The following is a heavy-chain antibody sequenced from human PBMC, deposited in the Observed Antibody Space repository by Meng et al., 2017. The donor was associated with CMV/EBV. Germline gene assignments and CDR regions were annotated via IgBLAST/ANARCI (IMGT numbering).Heavy chain of an antibody. CDR3: ARDPSLRWIDY. CDR1: GGSISSYY. CDR2: IYTSGST. D-gene: IGHD4-23*01. V-gene: IGHV4-4*07. Sequence: QVPLQAQGRAPVKPSGTLSLTCTVSGGSISSYYWSWSRQPAGKGLEWIGRIYTSGSTYYNPSLKSRVTISVDTSKNQFSLKLSSVTAADTAVYYCARDPSLRWIDYWGQGTLVTVSS. J-gene: IGHJ4*02.